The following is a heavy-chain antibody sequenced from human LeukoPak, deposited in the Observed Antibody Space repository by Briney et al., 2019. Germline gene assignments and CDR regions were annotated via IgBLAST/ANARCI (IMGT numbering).Heavy chain of an antibody. J-gene: IGHJ4*02. CDR3: ARGQLWFGELYSDY. CDR1: GFTVSSNY. D-gene: IGHD3-10*01. Sequence: PGGSLRLSCAASGFTVSSNYMSWVRQAPGKGLEWVSVIYSGGSTYYADSVKGRFTISRDNSKNTLYLQMNSLRAEDTAVYYCARGQLWFGELYSDYWGQGTLVTVSS. V-gene: IGHV3-66*01. CDR2: IYSGGST.